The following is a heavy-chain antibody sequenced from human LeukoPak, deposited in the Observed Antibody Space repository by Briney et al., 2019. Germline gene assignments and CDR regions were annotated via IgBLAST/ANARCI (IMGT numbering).Heavy chain of an antibody. D-gene: IGHD3-16*02. CDR1: GFSLSTSAVG. CDR3: AHSGVDVGYDYVWGSYRSAVEFDY. Sequence: SGPTLVKPTQPLTLTCTFYGFSLSTSAVGVGWIRQPPGKALEWLALLYLDDDKGYSPSQKSRLNITKDTSKHQVVLTMPNMDPVDTATYYCAHSGVDVGYDYVWGSYRSAVEFDYWGQGTLITVSS. J-gene: IGHJ4*02. CDR2: LYLDDDK. V-gene: IGHV2-5*02.